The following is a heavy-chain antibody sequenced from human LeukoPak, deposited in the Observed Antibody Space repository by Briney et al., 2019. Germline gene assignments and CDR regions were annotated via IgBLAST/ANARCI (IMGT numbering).Heavy chain of an antibody. CDR2: VNSDGSGT. Sequence: GRCLRLSCAASGFTFSRSWMHWLRQAPGKGLVWVSCVNSDGSGTSYADSVKGRFTISRDNAKNTLYLQMNSLRAEDTAVYYWAKVRGYSYYGGYYHYMDFWSKGTTVTFSS. CDR1: GFTFSRSW. D-gene: IGHD5-18*01. CDR3: AKVRGYSYYGGYYHYMDF. J-gene: IGHJ6*03. V-gene: IGHV3-74*01.